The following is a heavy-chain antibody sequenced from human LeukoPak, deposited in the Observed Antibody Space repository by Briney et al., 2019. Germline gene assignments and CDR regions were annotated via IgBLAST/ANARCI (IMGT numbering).Heavy chain of an antibody. Sequence: PGGSLRLSCAASGFTFSSYEMNWVRQAPGKGLEWVSYISSSGSTIYYADSVKGRFTISRDNAKNSLYLQMNSLRAEDTAVYYCTRCGYGDYGNDYWGQGTLVTVSS. J-gene: IGHJ4*02. D-gene: IGHD4-17*01. V-gene: IGHV3-48*03. CDR2: ISSSGSTI. CDR3: TRCGYGDYGNDY. CDR1: GFTFSSYE.